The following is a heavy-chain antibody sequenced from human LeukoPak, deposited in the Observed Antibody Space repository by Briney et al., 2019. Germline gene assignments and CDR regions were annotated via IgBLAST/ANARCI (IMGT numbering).Heavy chain of an antibody. V-gene: IGHV4-34*01. D-gene: IGHD3-22*01. CDR1: GGSFSGYH. J-gene: IGHJ6*03. CDR2: INPSGST. Sequence: PSETLSLTCAVYGGSFSGYHWTWIRQSPGKGLEWIGDINPSGSTYYNPSLKSRLTISVDTSKNQFSLKLRSVTAADTAVYYCARGRHDITMIVVVMTSVSYYLDVWGKGATVTVS. CDR3: ARGRHDITMIVVVMTSVSYYLDV.